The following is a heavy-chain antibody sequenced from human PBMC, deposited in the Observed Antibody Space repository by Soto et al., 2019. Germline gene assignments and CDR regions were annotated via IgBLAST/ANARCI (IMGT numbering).Heavy chain of an antibody. J-gene: IGHJ5*02. CDR2: IRSKAYGGTT. CDR3: TRDFLQQLAPGWFDP. Sequence: GGSLRLSCTASGFTFGDYAMSWFRQAPGRGLEWVGFIRSKAYGGTTEYAASVKGRFTISRDDSKSIAYLQMNSLKTEDTAVYYCTRDFLQQLAPGWFDPWGQGTLVTVSS. D-gene: IGHD6-13*01. CDR1: GFTFGDYA. V-gene: IGHV3-49*03.